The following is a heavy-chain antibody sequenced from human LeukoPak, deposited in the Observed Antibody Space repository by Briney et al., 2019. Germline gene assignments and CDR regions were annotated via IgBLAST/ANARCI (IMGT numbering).Heavy chain of an antibody. CDR1: GGSFSGYY. D-gene: IGHD2-21*02. J-gene: IGHJ4*02. CDR3: ARGWGPAYCGGDCHRHFDY. Sequence: PSETLSLTCAVYGGSFSGYYWSWIRQPPGKGLEWIGEINHSGSTNYNPSLKSRVTISVDTSKNQFSLKLSSVTAADTAVYYCARGWGPAYCGGDCHRHFDYWGRGTLVTVSS. CDR2: INHSGST. V-gene: IGHV4-34*01.